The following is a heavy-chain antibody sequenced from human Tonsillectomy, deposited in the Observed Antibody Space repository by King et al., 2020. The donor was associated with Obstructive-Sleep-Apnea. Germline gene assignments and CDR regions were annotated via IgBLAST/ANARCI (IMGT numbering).Heavy chain of an antibody. CDR2: IYNTGRT. Sequence: QLQESGPGLVKPSQTLSLTCTVSGVSINSGDNYWCWIRQHPGKGLEWIAHIYNTGRTYYNPSLKSRVIISGDTSKNQVSLKMTSVTDADTAVYYCAGAPGIVGNMRFDPWGQGTLVTVAS. CDR3: AGAPGIVGNMRFDP. CDR1: GVSINSGDNY. D-gene: IGHD1-26*01. V-gene: IGHV4-31*03. J-gene: IGHJ5*02.